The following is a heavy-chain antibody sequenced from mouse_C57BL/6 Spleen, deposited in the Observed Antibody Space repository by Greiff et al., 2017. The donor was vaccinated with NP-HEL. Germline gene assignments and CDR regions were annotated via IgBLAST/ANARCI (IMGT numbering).Heavy chain of an antibody. V-gene: IGHV5-4*01. Sequence: EVMLVESGGGLVKPGGSLKLSCAASGFTFSSYAMSWVRQTPEKRLEWVATISDGGSYTYYPDNVKGRFTISRDNAKNNLYLQMSHLKSEDTAMYYCARDLTTVVADYWGQGTTLTVSS. CDR3: ARDLTTVVADY. D-gene: IGHD1-1*01. CDR2: ISDGGSYT. J-gene: IGHJ2*01. CDR1: GFTFSSYA.